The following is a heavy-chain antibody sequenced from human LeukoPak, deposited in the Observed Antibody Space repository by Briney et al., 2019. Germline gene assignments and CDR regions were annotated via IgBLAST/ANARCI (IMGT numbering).Heavy chain of an antibody. V-gene: IGHV3-74*01. Sequence: GGSLRLSCAASGFTFSSYCMHWVRQAPGKGLVWVSRINSDGSSTNYADSVKGRFTISRDNSKNTLYLQMNSLRAEDTAVYYCAKDAGSAFDWFAPNALYYFDYWGQGTLVTVSS. CDR3: AKDAGSAFDWFAPNALYYFDY. J-gene: IGHJ4*02. D-gene: IGHD3-9*01. CDR2: INSDGSST. CDR1: GFTFSSYC.